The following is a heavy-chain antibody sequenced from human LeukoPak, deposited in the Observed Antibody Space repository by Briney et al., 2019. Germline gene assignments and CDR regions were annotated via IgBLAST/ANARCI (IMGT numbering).Heavy chain of an antibody. V-gene: IGHV1-69*04. D-gene: IGHD4-11*01. CDR2: IIPILGIA. Sequence: SVKVSCKASGGTFSSYTISWVRQAPGQGLEWMGRIIPILGIANYAQKFQGRVTITADKSTSTAYMELSSLRSEDTAVYYCAGDYGYYSNHPYYYYMDVWGKGTTVTVSS. CDR3: AGDYGYYSNHPYYYYMDV. CDR1: GGTFSSYT. J-gene: IGHJ6*03.